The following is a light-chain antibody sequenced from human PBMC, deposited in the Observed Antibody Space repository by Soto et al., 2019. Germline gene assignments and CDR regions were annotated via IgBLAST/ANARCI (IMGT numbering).Light chain of an antibody. CDR2: APS. J-gene: IGKJ5*01. Sequence: DIRLTQSPPSVSASIGDRVNITCRASQDVAGYLAWYQQKPGRAPQLLISAPSTLQNGVPTRFSCSDSGTEFTLFLSNLQPEDFATYYCLQINLYRSTIGLGTLLQIK. V-gene: IGKV1-9*01. CDR1: QDVAGY. CDR3: LQINLYRST.